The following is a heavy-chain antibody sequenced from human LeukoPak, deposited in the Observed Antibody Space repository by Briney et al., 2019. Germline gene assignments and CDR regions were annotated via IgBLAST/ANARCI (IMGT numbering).Heavy chain of an antibody. Sequence: ASVKVSCNASGYTFTSYGISWVRQAPGQGLEWMGWISAYNGNTNYAQKLQGRVTMTTDTSTSTAYMELRSLRSDDTAVYYCARGVYSSSSGAFDIWGQGTMVTVSS. V-gene: IGHV1-18*01. CDR2: ISAYNGNT. D-gene: IGHD6-6*01. CDR1: GYTFTSYG. J-gene: IGHJ3*02. CDR3: ARGVYSSSSGAFDI.